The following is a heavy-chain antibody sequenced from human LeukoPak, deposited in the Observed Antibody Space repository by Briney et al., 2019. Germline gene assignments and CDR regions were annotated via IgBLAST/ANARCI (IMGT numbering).Heavy chain of an antibody. CDR3: ARANWGGNWFDP. J-gene: IGHJ5*02. CDR1: GYTFTSDG. D-gene: IGHD7-27*01. Sequence: ASVKVSCKASGYTFTSDGISWVRQAPGQGLEWMGWISAYNGYTSYAQKFQGRVTMTRDTSISTAYMELSRLRSDDTAVYYCARANWGGNWFDPWGQGTLVTVSS. V-gene: IGHV1-18*01. CDR2: ISAYNGYT.